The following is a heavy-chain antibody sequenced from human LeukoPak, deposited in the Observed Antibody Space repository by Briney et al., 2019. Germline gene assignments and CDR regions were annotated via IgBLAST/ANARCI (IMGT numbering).Heavy chain of an antibody. Sequence: GGSLRLSCAASGFTFSSYWMSWVRQAPGKGLEWVANIKQDGSEKYYVDSVKGRFTISRDNAKNSLYLQMNSLRAEDTAVYYCARVPIYYDSSGYYFDYWGQGTLVTVSS. D-gene: IGHD3-22*01. CDR1: GFTFSSYW. J-gene: IGHJ4*02. CDR3: ARVPIYYDSSGYYFDY. CDR2: IKQDGSEK. V-gene: IGHV3-7*01.